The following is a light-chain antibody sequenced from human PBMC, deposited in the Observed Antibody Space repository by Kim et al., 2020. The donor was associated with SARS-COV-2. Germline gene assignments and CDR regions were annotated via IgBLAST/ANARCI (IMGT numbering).Light chain of an antibody. CDR2: DVS. J-gene: IGLJ1*01. CDR1: GSDVGGYNY. Sequence: GQSVTISCTGTGSDVGGYNYVSWYQQQPGKAPKLMIYDVSKRPSGVPDRFSGSKSGNTASLTISGLQAEDEADYYCCSYAGSYTYVFGTGTKVTVL. V-gene: IGLV2-11*01. CDR3: CSYAGSYTYV.